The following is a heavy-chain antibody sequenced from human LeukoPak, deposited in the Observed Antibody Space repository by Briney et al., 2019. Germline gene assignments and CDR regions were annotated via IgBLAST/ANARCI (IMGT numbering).Heavy chain of an antibody. CDR2: ISAYNGNT. J-gene: IGHJ6*03. V-gene: IGHV1-18*01. CDR3: ARDGEWFGELFHYYYMDV. Sequence: ASVKVSCKASGYTFTSYGISWVRQAPGQGLEWMGWISAYNGNTHYAQKLQGRVTMTTDTSTSTAYMELRSLRSDDTAVYYCARDGEWFGELFHYYYMDVWGKGTTVTVSS. CDR1: GYTFTSYG. D-gene: IGHD3-10*01.